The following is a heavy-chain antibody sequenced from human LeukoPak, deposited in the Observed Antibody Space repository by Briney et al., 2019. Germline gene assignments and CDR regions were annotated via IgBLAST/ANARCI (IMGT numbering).Heavy chain of an antibody. V-gene: IGHV3-48*03. CDR1: GFIFSSFG. CDR3: ARDLGSYSIDY. D-gene: IGHD1-26*01. J-gene: IGHJ4*02. Sequence: GGSLRLSCAASGFIFSSFGMHWVRQAPGKGLEWVSYISSSGSTIYYADSVKGRFTISRDNAKNSLYLQMNSLRAEDTAVYYCARDLGSYSIDYWGQGTLVTVSS. CDR2: ISSSGSTI.